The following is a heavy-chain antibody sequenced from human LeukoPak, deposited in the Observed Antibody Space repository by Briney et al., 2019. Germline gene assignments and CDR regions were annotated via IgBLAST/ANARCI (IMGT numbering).Heavy chain of an antibody. J-gene: IGHJ4*02. CDR2: ISSATTTI. V-gene: IGHV3-48*02. Sequence: GGSLRLSCAASGFTFSAYSMNWVSQAPGKWLEWISSISSATTTIHYADSVKGRFTISRDNAKNTLDLQMNSLRDEDTAVYYCANQEYYYGSGSYYNPLPFDYWGQGTQVTVSS. CDR1: GFTFSAYS. D-gene: IGHD3-10*01. CDR3: ANQEYYYGSGSYYNPLPFDY.